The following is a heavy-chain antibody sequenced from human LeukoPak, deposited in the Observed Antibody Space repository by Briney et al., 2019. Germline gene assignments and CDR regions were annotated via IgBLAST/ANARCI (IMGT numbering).Heavy chain of an antibody. CDR3: ARDRDLYFDY. CDR1: GFSFASYS. Sequence: PGGSLRLSCAASGFSFASYSMNWVRQAPGKGLEWVSSISGDSTYIYNAGSVKGRFTISRDNAKNSLYLQMNSLRAEDTAVYYCARDRDLYFDYWGQGTLVTVSS. J-gene: IGHJ4*02. V-gene: IGHV3-21*01. CDR2: ISGDSTYI. D-gene: IGHD3-10*01.